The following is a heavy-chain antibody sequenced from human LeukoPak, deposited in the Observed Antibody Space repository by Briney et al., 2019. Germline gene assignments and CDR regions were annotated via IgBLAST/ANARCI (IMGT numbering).Heavy chain of an antibody. Sequence: GGSLRLSCATSGFTVSTNYINWVRQAPGKGLDWVSVIYSDGSTYYADSVKGRFTISRDTSKDTVYLQMNSLRAEDTAVYYCARVLSYYIRAFDIWGLGTMVTVSS. D-gene: IGHD3-9*01. CDR3: ARVLSYYIRAFDI. CDR2: IYSDGST. V-gene: IGHV3-66*01. J-gene: IGHJ3*02. CDR1: GFTVSTNY.